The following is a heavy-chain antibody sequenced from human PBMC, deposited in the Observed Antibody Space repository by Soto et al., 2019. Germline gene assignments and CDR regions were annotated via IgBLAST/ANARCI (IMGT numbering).Heavy chain of an antibody. D-gene: IGHD1-1*01. CDR2: IYYSGGA. J-gene: IGHJ5*02. Sequence: PSETLSLTCTVSAGSISSSGYYWGWIRQPPGKRLEWIGNIYYSGGAFYNPSLKSRVSMSVDTSKNQFFLRLNSVTAADTGVYYCARKDDFAFDTWGQGTLVTVPS. V-gene: IGHV4-39*01. CDR3: ARKDDFAFDT. CDR1: AGSISSSGYY.